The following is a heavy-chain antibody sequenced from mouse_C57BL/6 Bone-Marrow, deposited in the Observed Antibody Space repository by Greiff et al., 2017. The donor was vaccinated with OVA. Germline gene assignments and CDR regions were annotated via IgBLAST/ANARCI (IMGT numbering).Heavy chain of an antibody. V-gene: IGHV1-82*01. CDR1: GYAFSSSW. Sequence: VQGVESGPELVKPGASVKISCKASGYAFSSSWMNWVKQRPGKGLEWIGRMYPGDGDTNYNGKFKGKATLTADKSSSTAYMQLSSLTSEDSAVYFCAREDDYDWYFDVWGTGTTVTVSS. CDR3: AREDDYDWYFDV. CDR2: MYPGDGDT. J-gene: IGHJ1*03. D-gene: IGHD2-4*01.